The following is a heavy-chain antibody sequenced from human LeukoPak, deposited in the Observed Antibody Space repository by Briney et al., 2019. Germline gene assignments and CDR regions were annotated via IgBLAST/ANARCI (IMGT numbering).Heavy chain of an antibody. Sequence: GASVKVSCKASGYTFTSYGISWVRQAPGQGLEWMGWISAHNGNTNYAQKLQGRVTMTTDTSTSTAYMELRSLRSDDTAVYYCARQVGGYCSSTSCYNYYYGMDVWGQGTTVTVSS. CDR3: ARQVGGYCSSTSCYNYYYGMDV. CDR1: GYTFTSYG. J-gene: IGHJ6*02. V-gene: IGHV1-18*01. D-gene: IGHD2-2*02. CDR2: ISAHNGNT.